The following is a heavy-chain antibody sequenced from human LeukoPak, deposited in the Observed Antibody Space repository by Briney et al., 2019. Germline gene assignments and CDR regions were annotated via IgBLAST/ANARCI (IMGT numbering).Heavy chain of an antibody. CDR1: GFTFSRYS. CDR2: ISGSGTTI. J-gene: IGHJ6*03. CDR3: AKDSGGTYFYYYYYMDV. Sequence: GGSLRLSCAASGFTFSRYSMSWVRQAPGKGLEWVSAISGSGTTIYYASSVKGRFTISRDNSKNTLYLQINSLRAEDTAVYYCAKDSGGTYFYYYYYMDVWGKGTTVTVSS. D-gene: IGHD1-26*01. V-gene: IGHV3-23*01.